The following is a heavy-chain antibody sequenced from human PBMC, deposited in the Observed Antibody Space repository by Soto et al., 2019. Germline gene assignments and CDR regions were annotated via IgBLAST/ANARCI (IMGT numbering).Heavy chain of an antibody. CDR1: GGTFISYV. CDR3: ARGRVTTYLTPFDY. CDR2: IIPVFGTA. J-gene: IGHJ4*02. Sequence: QVQLVQSGAEVKKPGSSVKVSCKASGGTFISYVISWVRQAPGRGLEWMGGIIPVFGTANYTQKFQGRVMITADESTSTAYMELSSLRSEDTALYYCARGRVTTYLTPFDYWGQGTLVTVSS. V-gene: IGHV1-69*01. D-gene: IGHD4-17*01.